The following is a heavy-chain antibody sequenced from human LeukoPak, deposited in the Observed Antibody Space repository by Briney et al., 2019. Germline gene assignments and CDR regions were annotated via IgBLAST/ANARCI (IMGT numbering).Heavy chain of an antibody. V-gene: IGHV3-48*03. CDR1: VFIFSSYE. CDR3: ARDATTHTTGWYDDAFDI. CDR2: ISASGTTI. Sequence: GGSLTLSCAASVFIFSSYEMNWVRQAPGGGVEGVSYISASGTTIYCGDSVEGLFTISRENAEKSLYLQMNSLRAGHTAVYYCARDATTHTTGWYDDAFDIWRQGTMVTVSS. D-gene: IGHD6-19*01. J-gene: IGHJ3*02.